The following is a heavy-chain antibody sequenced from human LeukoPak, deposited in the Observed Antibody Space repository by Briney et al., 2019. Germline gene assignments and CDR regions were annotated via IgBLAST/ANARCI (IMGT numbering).Heavy chain of an antibody. CDR1: GFTVSSIH. V-gene: IGHV3-53*01. Sequence: GGSLRLSCAASGFTVSSIHMVWVRQAPGKGLEWVSATYTGGNSYYADSVKGRFIISRDISKNTLYLQMNSLRAEDSALYYCARGGRGSAAVVAPRSFDIWGQGTMVTVSS. CDR2: TYTGGNS. CDR3: ARGGRGSAAVVAPRSFDI. J-gene: IGHJ3*02. D-gene: IGHD3-22*01.